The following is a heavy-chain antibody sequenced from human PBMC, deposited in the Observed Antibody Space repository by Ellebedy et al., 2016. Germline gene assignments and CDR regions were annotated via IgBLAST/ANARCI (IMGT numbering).Heavy chain of an antibody. J-gene: IGHJ6*03. D-gene: IGHD5-12*01. CDR1: GYTFTSYD. Sequence: ASVKVSXXASGYTFTSYDINWVRQATGQGLEWMGSMNPNSGNTGYAQKFQGRVTMTRNTSISTAYMELSSLRSEDTAVYYCARGSGYDVVSYYYYYMEVWGKGTTVTVSS. CDR2: MNPNSGNT. CDR3: ARGSGYDVVSYYYYYMEV. V-gene: IGHV1-8*01.